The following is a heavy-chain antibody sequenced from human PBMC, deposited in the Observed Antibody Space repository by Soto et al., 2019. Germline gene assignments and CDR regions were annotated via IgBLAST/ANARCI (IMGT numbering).Heavy chain of an antibody. CDR3: ASLPRRGDAFDI. J-gene: IGHJ3*02. Sequence: ASVKVSCKASGYTFTSYAMHWVRQAPGQRLEWMGWINAGNGNTKYSQKFQGRVTITRDTSASTTYMELSSLRSEDTAVYYCASLPRRGDAFDIWGQGTMVTVSS. V-gene: IGHV1-3*01. CDR2: INAGNGNT. CDR1: GYTFTSYA.